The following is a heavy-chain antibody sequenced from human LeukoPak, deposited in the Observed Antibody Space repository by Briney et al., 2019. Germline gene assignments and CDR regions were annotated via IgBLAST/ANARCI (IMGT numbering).Heavy chain of an antibody. V-gene: IGHV3-23*01. CDR3: AKNQGGFGELFMIDY. CDR1: GFTFSSYA. D-gene: IGHD3-10*01. J-gene: IGHJ4*02. CDR2: ISGSGGST. Sequence: GGSLRLSCAAPGFTFSSYAMSWVRQAPGKGLGWVSAISGSGGSTYYADSVKGRFTISRDNSKNTLYLQMNSLRAEDTAVYYCAKNQGGFGELFMIDYWGQGTLVTVSS.